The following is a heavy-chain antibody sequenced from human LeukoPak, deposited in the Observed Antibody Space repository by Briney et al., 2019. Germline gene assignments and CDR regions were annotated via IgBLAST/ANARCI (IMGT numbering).Heavy chain of an antibody. CDR3: VLYGSGSYYKLNWFGP. J-gene: IGHJ5*02. CDR2: ISSSSSYI. Sequence: PGGSLRLSCAASGFTFSSYSMNWVRQAPGKGLEWVSSISSSSSYIYYADSVKGRFTISRDNAKNSLYLQMNSLRAEDTAVYYCVLYGSGSYYKLNWFGPWGQGTLVTVSS. D-gene: IGHD3-10*01. V-gene: IGHV3-21*01. CDR1: GFTFSSYS.